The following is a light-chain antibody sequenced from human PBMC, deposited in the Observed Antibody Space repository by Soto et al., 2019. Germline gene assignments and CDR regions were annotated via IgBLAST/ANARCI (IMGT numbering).Light chain of an antibody. CDR2: DVS. CDR1: SSDVGGYNY. V-gene: IGLV2-14*01. CDR3: SSYTSSSTLDV. Sequence: QSVLTQPASGSGSPGQSITISCTGTSSDVGGYNYVSWYQQHPGKAPKLMIYDVSIRPSGVSNRFSGSKSGNTASLTISGLQAEDEADYYCSSYTSSSTLDVFGTGTKVTVL. J-gene: IGLJ1*01.